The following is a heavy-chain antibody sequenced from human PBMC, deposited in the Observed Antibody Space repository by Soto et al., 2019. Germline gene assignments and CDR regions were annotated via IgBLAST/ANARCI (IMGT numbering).Heavy chain of an antibody. V-gene: IGHV1-69*13. CDR3: ARGNAIVGATGGYYYYGMYV. Sequence: ASVKVSCKASGGTFSSYAISWVRQAPGQGLEWMGGIIPIFGTANYAQKFQGRVTITADESTSTAYMELSSLRSEDTAVYYCARGNAIVGATGGYYYYGMYVWG. J-gene: IGHJ6*02. CDR2: IIPIFGTA. CDR1: GGTFSSYA. D-gene: IGHD1-26*01.